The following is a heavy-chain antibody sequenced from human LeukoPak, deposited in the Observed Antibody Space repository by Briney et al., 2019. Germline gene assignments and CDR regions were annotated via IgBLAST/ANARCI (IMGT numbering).Heavy chain of an antibody. J-gene: IGHJ3*02. CDR3: AKDSARFGELVTDAFDI. CDR2: ISWNSGSI. Sequence: GRSLRLSCAASGFTFDDYAMHWVRQAPGKGLEWVSGISWNSGSIGYADSVKGRFTISRDNAKNSLYLQMNSLRAEDTALYYCAKDSARFGELVTDAFDIWGQGTMVTVSS. D-gene: IGHD3-10*01. CDR1: GFTFDDYA. V-gene: IGHV3-9*01.